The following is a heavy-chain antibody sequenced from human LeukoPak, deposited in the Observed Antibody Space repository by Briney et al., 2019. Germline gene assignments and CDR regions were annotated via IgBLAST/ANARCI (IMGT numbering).Heavy chain of an antibody. J-gene: IGHJ4*02. V-gene: IGHV1-69*13. D-gene: IGHD4-11*01. Sequence: SVKVSCKASGGTFSSYAISWVRQAPGQGLEWMGGIIPIFGTANYAQKFQGRVTITADESTSTAYMELSSLRSEDTAVYYCARDISLYSNGAFDYWGQGTLVTVSS. CDR1: GGTFSSYA. CDR2: IIPIFGTA. CDR3: ARDISLYSNGAFDY.